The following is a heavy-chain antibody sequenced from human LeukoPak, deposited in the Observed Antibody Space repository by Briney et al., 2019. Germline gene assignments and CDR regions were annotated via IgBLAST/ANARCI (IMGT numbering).Heavy chain of an antibody. J-gene: IGHJ4*02. CDR2: INSDGRRT. V-gene: IGHV3-74*01. CDR1: GFTFSSYW. CDR3: ARGSRDGYNTRPDY. D-gene: IGHD5-24*01. Sequence: GGSLRLSCAASGFTFSSYWMHWVRQAPGKGLVWVSRINSDGRRTTYADSVKGRFTISRDNAKNTLYLQMNSLRAEDTSVYYCARGSRDGYNTRPDYWGQRTLVTVSS.